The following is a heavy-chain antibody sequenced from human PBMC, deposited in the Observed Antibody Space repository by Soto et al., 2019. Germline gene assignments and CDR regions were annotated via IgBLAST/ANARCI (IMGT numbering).Heavy chain of an antibody. D-gene: IGHD3-16*01. CDR3: ARDLGDYEGYYYGMDV. J-gene: IGHJ6*02. Sequence: ESGGGVVQPGRSLRLSCAASGFTFSSYAMHWVRQAPGKGLEWVAVISYDGSNKYYADSVKGRFTISRDNSKNTLYLQMNSLRAEDTAVYYCARDLGDYEGYYYGMDVWGQGTTVTVSS. CDR1: GFTFSSYA. CDR2: ISYDGSNK. V-gene: IGHV3-30-3*01.